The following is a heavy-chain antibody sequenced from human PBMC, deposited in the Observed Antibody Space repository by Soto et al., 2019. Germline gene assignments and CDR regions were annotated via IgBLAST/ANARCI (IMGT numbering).Heavy chain of an antibody. CDR1: GFTVSSNY. D-gene: IGHD2-15*01. J-gene: IGHJ6*03. Sequence: GGSLRLSCAASGFTVSSNYMSWVRQAPGKGLEWVSVIYSGGSTYYADSVKGRFTISRDNSKNTLYLQMNSLRAEDTAVCYCARDGCSGGSCYSDYYYYMDVWGKGTTVTVSS. V-gene: IGHV3-66*01. CDR3: ARDGCSGGSCYSDYYYYMDV. CDR2: IYSGGST.